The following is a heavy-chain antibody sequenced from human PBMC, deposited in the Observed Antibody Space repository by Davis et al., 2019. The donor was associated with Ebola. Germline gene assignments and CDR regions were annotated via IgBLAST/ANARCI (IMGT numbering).Heavy chain of an antibody. CDR3: ARDPHTMVRGPHWFDP. CDR1: GGSISSGGYY. Sequence: PSETLSLTCTVSGGSISSGGYYWSWIRQHPGKGLEWIGYIYYSGSTYYNPSLKSRVTISVDTSKNQFSLKLSSVTAADTAVYYCARDPHTMVRGPHWFDPWGQGTLVTVSS. CDR2: IYYSGST. D-gene: IGHD3-10*01. J-gene: IGHJ5*02. V-gene: IGHV4-31*03.